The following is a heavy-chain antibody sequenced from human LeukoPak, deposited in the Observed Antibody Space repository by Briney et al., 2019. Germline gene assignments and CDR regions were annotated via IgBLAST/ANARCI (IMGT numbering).Heavy chain of an antibody. CDR1: GYTFINYG. J-gene: IGHJ4*02. CDR2: ISAYNGNT. Sequence: GASVKVSCKASGYTFINYGITWVRQAPGQGLEWMGWISAYNGNTNYAQKLQGRVTMTTDTSSSTAYMELRSLRSDDTAVYYCARARGYSYAFDYWGQGTLVTVSS. V-gene: IGHV1-18*01. D-gene: IGHD5-18*01. CDR3: ARARGYSYAFDY.